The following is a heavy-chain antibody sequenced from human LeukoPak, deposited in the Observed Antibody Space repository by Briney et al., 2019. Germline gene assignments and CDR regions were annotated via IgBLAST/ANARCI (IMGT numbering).Heavy chain of an antibody. Sequence: PSETLSLTCTVSGGSISIYYWSWIRQPPGKGLEWIGYIYYSGSTNYNPSLKSRVTLSVDTSKNQFSLKLSSVTAADTAVYYCARGSTDVYWYLDVWGRGTLVTVSS. CDR3: ARGSTDVYWYLDV. V-gene: IGHV4-59*01. D-gene: IGHD1-26*01. CDR2: IYYSGST. J-gene: IGHJ2*01. CDR1: GGSISIYY.